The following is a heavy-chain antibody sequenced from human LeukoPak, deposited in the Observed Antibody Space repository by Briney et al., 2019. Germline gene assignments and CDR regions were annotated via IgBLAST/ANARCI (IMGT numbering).Heavy chain of an antibody. V-gene: IGHV4-4*07. J-gene: IGHJ3*02. CDR3: ARGEYYDYVRGSYRYSKAFDI. D-gene: IGHD3-16*02. CDR1: GGSISSYY. CDR2: IYTSGST. Sequence: SETLSLTCTVSGGSISSYYWSWIRQPAGKGLEWIGRIYTSGSTNYNPSLKSRVTMSVDTSKNQFSLKLSSVTAADTAVYYCARGEYYDYVRGSYRYSKAFDIWGQGTMVTVSS.